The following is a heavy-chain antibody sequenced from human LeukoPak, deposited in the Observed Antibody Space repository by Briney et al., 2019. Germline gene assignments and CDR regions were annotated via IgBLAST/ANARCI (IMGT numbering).Heavy chain of an antibody. Sequence: ASVKVSCKASGYTFTSYGISWVRQAPGQGLEWMGWISAYNGNTNYAQKLQGRVTMTTDTSTSTAYMELSSLRSEDTAVYYCARSGYSPRGYYYYYMDVWGKGTTVTISS. CDR3: ARSGYSPRGYYYYYMDV. D-gene: IGHD5-18*01. V-gene: IGHV1-18*01. CDR2: ISAYNGNT. J-gene: IGHJ6*03. CDR1: GYTFTSYG.